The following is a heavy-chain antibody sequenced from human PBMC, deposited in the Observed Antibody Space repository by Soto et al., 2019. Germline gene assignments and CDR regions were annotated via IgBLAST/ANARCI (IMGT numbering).Heavy chain of an antibody. CDR1: GGSISSGGYY. Sequence: SETLSLTCTVSGGSISSGGYYWSWIRQHPGKGLEWIGYIYYSGSTYYNPSLKSRVTMSVDKPKNQFSPNLTSVTAADTAVYYCARVISSRDEYFDYWGQGTVVTVSS. CDR3: ARVISSRDEYFDY. D-gene: IGHD2-2*01. J-gene: IGHJ4*02. V-gene: IGHV4-31*03. CDR2: IYYSGST.